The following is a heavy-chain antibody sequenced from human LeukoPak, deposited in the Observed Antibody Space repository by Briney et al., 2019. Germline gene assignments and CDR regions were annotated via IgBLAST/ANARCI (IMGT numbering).Heavy chain of an antibody. CDR1: GGSISSGDYY. CDR2: IYYSGST. Sequence: PSETLSLTCTVSGGSISSGDYYWGWIRQPPGKGLEWIGSIYYSGSTYYNPSLKSRVTISVDTSKNQFSLKLSSVTAADTAVYYCARQGKSIAAAAPLGYWGQGTLATVSS. V-gene: IGHV4-39*01. CDR3: ARQGKSIAAAAPLGY. J-gene: IGHJ4*02. D-gene: IGHD6-13*01.